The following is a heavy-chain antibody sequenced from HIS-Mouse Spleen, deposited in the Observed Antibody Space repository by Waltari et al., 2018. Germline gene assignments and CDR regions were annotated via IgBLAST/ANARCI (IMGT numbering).Heavy chain of an antibody. V-gene: IGHV1-18*01. D-gene: IGHD3-22*01. CDR3: ARAAGDYYDSSGYDAFDI. J-gene: IGHJ3*02. CDR1: GYTFTSYG. Sequence: QVQLLQSGAEVKKPGASVKVSCKASGYTFTSYGTSWVRLAPGQGIDWIGGISAYNGNTNYAQKPKGRVTMTTDTSTSTAYMELRSLRSDDTAVYYCARAAGDYYDSSGYDAFDIWGQGTMVTVSS. CDR2: ISAYNGNT.